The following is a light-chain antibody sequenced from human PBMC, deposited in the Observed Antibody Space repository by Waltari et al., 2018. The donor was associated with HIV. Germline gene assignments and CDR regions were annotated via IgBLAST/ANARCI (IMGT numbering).Light chain of an antibody. J-gene: IGLJ2*01. CDR1: NIGRNR. V-gene: IGLV3-21*02. CDR2: DDV. CDR3: QVWDRSYKEAV. Sequence: SYVLTQAPSLSVAPGQTATISCGNIGRNRVQGYRQKPGRAPLLVVLDDVDRSSGIPARFSGARSGERATLTIRGVEAGDEADYYCQVWDRSYKEAVFGGGT.